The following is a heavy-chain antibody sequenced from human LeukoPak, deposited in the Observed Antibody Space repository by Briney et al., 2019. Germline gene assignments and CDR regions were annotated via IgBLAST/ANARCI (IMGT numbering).Heavy chain of an antibody. Sequence: ASVKVSCKASGYTFTSYGISWVRQAPGQGLEWMGWISAYNGNTNYAQKLQGRVTMTTDTSTSTAYMELRSLRSDDTAVYYCAREGYSSSSGPRGNWFDPWGQGTLVTVSS. D-gene: IGHD6-6*01. CDR1: GYTFTSYG. V-gene: IGHV1-18*01. CDR2: ISAYNGNT. CDR3: AREGYSSSSGPRGNWFDP. J-gene: IGHJ5*02.